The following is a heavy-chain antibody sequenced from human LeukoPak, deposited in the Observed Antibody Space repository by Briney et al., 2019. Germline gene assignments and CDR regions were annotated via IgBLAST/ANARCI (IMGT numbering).Heavy chain of an antibody. CDR2: INAGNGNT. V-gene: IGHV1-18*01. J-gene: IGHJ4*02. CDR3: ARERFYSSGSYNNRIDN. CDR1: GYTSTSYG. Sequence: ASVKVSCKASGYTSTSYGISWVRQAPGQRLEWMGWINAGNGNTKYSQEFQGRVTITRDTSASTAYMELSRLRSDDTAVYYCARERFYSSGSYNNRIDNWGQGTLVTVSS. D-gene: IGHD3-10*01.